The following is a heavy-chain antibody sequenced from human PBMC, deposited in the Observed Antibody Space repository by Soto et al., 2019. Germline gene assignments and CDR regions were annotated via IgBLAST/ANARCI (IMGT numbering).Heavy chain of an antibody. Sequence: QLQLQESGSGLVKPSQTLSLTCAVSGGSISSGGYSWSWIRQPPGKGLEWIGYIYHSGSTYYNPSLKSRVTISVDRSKNQFSLKLSSVTAADTAVYYCARALRDFDWLLTFDYWGQGTLVTVSS. D-gene: IGHD3-9*01. CDR2: IYHSGST. J-gene: IGHJ4*02. V-gene: IGHV4-30-2*01. CDR3: ARALRDFDWLLTFDY. CDR1: GGSISSGGYS.